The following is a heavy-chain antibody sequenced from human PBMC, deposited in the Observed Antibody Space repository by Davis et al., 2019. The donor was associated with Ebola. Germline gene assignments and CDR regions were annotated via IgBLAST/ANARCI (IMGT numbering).Heavy chain of an antibody. CDR3: ARAGHNYGIQLRYYYYGMDV. J-gene: IGHJ6*04. CDR1: GFTFSSYG. CDR2: ISSSSSTI. Sequence: GESLKISCAASGFTFSSYGMHWVRQAPGKGLEWVSYISSSSSTIYYADSVKGRFTISRDNAKNSLYLQMNSLRDEDTAVYYCARAGHNYGIQLRYYYYGMDVWGKGTTVTVSS. V-gene: IGHV3-48*02. D-gene: IGHD4-11*01.